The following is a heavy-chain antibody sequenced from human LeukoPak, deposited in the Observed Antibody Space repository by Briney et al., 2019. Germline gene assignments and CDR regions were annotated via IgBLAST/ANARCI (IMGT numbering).Heavy chain of an antibody. Sequence: SETLSLTCTVSGGSISSYYWSWIRQPAGKGLEWIGRIYTSGSTNYNPSLKSRVTMSVDTSKNQFSLKLSSVTAADTAVYYCARDKCSGTSCYLNWFDPWGQGTLVTVSS. J-gene: IGHJ5*02. CDR3: ARDKCSGTSCYLNWFDP. CDR2: IYTSGST. CDR1: GGSISSYY. V-gene: IGHV4-4*07. D-gene: IGHD2-2*01.